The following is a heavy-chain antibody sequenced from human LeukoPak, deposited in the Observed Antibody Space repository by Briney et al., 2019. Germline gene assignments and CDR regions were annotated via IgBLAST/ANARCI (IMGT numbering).Heavy chain of an antibody. CDR3: ARELPSIAALVFSCFDY. Sequence: GGSLRLSCAASGFTLSSYNMHWVRQAPGKGLEWVAGILYDGSTEYYADSVKGRFTVSRDNSNNMLYLQMNSLRAEDTAIYYCARELPSIAALVFSCFDYWGQGTLVTVSS. CDR1: GFTLSSYN. V-gene: IGHV3-30*04. J-gene: IGHJ4*02. D-gene: IGHD6-6*01. CDR2: ILYDGSTE.